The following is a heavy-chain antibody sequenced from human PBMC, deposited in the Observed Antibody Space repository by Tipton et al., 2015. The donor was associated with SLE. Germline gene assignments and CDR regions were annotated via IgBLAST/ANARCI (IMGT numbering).Heavy chain of an antibody. Sequence: SLRLSCEASGFTFSDYYMSWIRQAPGKGLEWLSYIDNTGSTIFYADSVKGRFTISRDNDGNSLYLQKNSLRVEDTAVYYCARDHYKYENSGIFTFDMWGQGKIGTVSS. CDR2: IDNTGSTI. CDR1: GFTFSDYY. J-gene: IGHJ3*02. V-gene: IGHV3-11*04. D-gene: IGHD3-3*02. CDR3: ARDHYKYENSGIFTFDM.